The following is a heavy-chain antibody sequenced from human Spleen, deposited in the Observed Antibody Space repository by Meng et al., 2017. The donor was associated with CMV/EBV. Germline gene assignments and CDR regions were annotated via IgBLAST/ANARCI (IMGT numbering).Heavy chain of an antibody. CDR2: IYYSGST. CDR1: GGSVSSGSYY. Sequence: GSLRLSCTVSGGSVSSGSYYWSWIRQPPGKGLEWIGYIYYSGSTNYNPSLKSRVTISVDTSKNQFSLKLSSVTAADTAVYYCARVEYQLLSRRWSSMDVWGQGTTVTVSS. CDR3: ARVEYQLLSRRWSSMDV. J-gene: IGHJ6*02. D-gene: IGHD2-2*01. V-gene: IGHV4-61*01.